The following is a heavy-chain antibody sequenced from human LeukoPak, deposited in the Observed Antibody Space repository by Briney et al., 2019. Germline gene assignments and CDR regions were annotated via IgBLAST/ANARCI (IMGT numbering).Heavy chain of an antibody. V-gene: IGHV3-7*01. CDR1: GFTFSTYW. Sequence: GGSLRLSCAASGFTFSTYWMSWVRQAPGKGLEWVANIKQDGSEKYYVDSVKGRFTISRDNAKNSLYPQMNSLRAEDTAVYYCARHRFGSGILADYWGQGTLVTVSS. J-gene: IGHJ4*02. CDR2: IKQDGSEK. CDR3: ARHRFGSGILADY. D-gene: IGHD3-10*01.